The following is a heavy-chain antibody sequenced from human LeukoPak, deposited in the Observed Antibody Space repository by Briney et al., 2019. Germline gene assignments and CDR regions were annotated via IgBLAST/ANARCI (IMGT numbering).Heavy chain of an antibody. J-gene: IGHJ3*02. Sequence: PETLSLTCTVSGGSINNYYWSWIRQPAGKGLEWIGRIYTRGSTIYNPSLKSRVTMSVDTSKNQFSLKLSSVTAADTAVYYCARGRYCSADICSGGDAFDIWGQGTMVSVSS. V-gene: IGHV4-4*07. CDR3: ARGRYCSADICSGGDAFDI. D-gene: IGHD2-15*01. CDR2: IYTRGST. CDR1: GGSINNYY.